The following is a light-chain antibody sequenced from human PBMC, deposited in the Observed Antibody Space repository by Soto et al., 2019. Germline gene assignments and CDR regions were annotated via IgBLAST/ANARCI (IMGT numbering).Light chain of an antibody. J-gene: IGKJ2*01. CDR3: QQRSNWPPYT. V-gene: IGKV3-11*01. CDR2: DAS. CDR1: QSVSSY. Sequence: EIVLTQSPATLSLSPGERATLSCRASQSVSSYFAWYQQKHGQAPRLLLYDASNRATGIPARFSGSGSGTDFTLTSSSLEPEDFAVYYCQQRSNWPPYTFGQGTKLEIK.